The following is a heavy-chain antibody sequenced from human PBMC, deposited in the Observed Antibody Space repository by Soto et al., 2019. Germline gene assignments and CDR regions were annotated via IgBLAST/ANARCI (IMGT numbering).Heavy chain of an antibody. CDR1: GFTLSSYG. J-gene: IGHJ4*02. V-gene: IGHV3-30*18. Sequence: XGSLRLSCAAAGFTLSSYGMHWVLQAPGRGLEWVAVISYDGSNKYYADSVKGRFTISRDNSKNTLYLQMNSLRAEDTAVYYCAKEGYYYDSSGYFYLDYWGQGTLATVSS. D-gene: IGHD3-22*01. CDR2: ISYDGSNK. CDR3: AKEGYYYDSSGYFYLDY.